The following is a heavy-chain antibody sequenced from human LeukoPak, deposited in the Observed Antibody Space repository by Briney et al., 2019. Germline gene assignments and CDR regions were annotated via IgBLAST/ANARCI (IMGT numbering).Heavy chain of an antibody. V-gene: IGHV3-23*01. Sequence: GGSLRLSCAASGFTFSSYAMSWVRQAPGKGLEWVSAISGSGGSTYYADSVKGRFTISRDNSKNTLYLQMNSLRAEDTAVYYCAKGGYYDSSGYSPPYYFDYWGQGTLVTVSS. J-gene: IGHJ4*02. CDR2: ISGSGGST. CDR1: GFTFSSYA. CDR3: AKGGYYDSSGYSPPYYFDY. D-gene: IGHD3-22*01.